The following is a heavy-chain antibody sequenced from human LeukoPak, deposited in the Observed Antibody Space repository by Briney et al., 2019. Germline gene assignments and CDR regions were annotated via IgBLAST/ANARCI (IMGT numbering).Heavy chain of an antibody. CDR3: ARVYCSGGSCCFDY. Sequence: SETLSLTCAVYGGSFSGYYWSWIRQPPGKGLEWIGEINHSGSTNYNPSLKSRVTISVDRSKNQFSLKLSSVTAADTAVYYCARVYCSGGSCCFDYWGQGTLVTVSS. CDR2: INHSGST. V-gene: IGHV4-34*01. J-gene: IGHJ4*02. D-gene: IGHD2-15*01. CDR1: GGSFSGYY.